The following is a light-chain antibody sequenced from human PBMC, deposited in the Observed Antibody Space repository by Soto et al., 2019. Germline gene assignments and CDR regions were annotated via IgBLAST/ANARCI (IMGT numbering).Light chain of an antibody. J-gene: IGKJ4*01. Sequence: EIVMTQSPATLSVSPGESATLSRRASQSVSRKLVWYQQKPGQAPRLLIYDASNRATGIPARFSGSGSGTDFTLTISSLEPEDFGVYYCQQRSNWPLTFGGGTKVDIK. CDR3: QQRSNWPLT. V-gene: IGKV3-11*01. CDR2: DAS. CDR1: QSVSRK.